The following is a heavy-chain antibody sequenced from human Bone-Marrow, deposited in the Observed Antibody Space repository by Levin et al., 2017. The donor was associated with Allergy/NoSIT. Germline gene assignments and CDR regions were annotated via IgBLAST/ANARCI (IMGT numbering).Heavy chain of an antibody. CDR2: ISGWGGTT. Sequence: GESLKISCAASGFSFINYFMGGVRQAPGEGLEGGSTISGWGGTTYYADSVRGRFTISRDNSKNTLYLQMNDMRAEDMAIYYCTKDGNDFWSETDGRDAWGQGTLVTVSS. CDR1: GFSFINYF. J-gene: IGHJ5*02. D-gene: IGHD3-3*01. CDR3: TKDGNDFWSETDGRDA. V-gene: IGHV3-23*01.